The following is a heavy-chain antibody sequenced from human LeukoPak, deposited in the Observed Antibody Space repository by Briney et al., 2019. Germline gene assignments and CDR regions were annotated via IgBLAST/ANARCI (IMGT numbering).Heavy chain of an antibody. CDR1: GGSMSSYY. J-gene: IGHJ6*02. CDR2: IYYSGST. Sequence: PSETLSLTCTVSGGSMSSYYWGWIRQPPGKGLEWIGSIYYSGSTYYNPSLKSRVTISVDTSKNQFSLKLSSVTAADTAVYYCARQGGRYGMDVWGQGTTVTVSS. D-gene: IGHD1-26*01. V-gene: IGHV4-39*01. CDR3: ARQGGRYGMDV.